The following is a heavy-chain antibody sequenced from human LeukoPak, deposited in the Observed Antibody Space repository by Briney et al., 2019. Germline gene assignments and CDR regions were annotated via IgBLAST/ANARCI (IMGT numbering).Heavy chain of an antibody. CDR2: ISSSGSTI. V-gene: IGHV3-48*03. J-gene: IGHJ6*03. D-gene: IGHD5-12*01. Sequence: GGSLRLSCAASGFTISSYEMNWVRQARGKWLEWVSYISSSGSTIYYADSVKGRFTISRDNAKNSLYLQMNSLRAEDTAVYYCARAGVISGYDWWGDYYYYYMDVWGKGTTVTVSS. CDR3: ARAGVISGYDWWGDYYYYYMDV. CDR1: GFTISSYE.